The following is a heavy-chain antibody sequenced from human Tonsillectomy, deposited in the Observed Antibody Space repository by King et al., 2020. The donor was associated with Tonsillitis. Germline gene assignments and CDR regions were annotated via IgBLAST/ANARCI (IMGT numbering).Heavy chain of an antibody. CDR1: GGSISSYY. J-gene: IGHJ4*02. D-gene: IGHD3-22*01. V-gene: IGHV4-59*01. CDR2: IFYSGST. Sequence: QLQESGPGLVKPSETLSLTCTVSGGSISSYYWSWIRQPPGKGLELIGYIFYSGSTNYNPSLKIRVTISVDTSKNQFSLKLSSVNAADTAVYYCARDLGYYDSSGYYPTDYFDYWGQGTQVTVSS. CDR3: ARDLGYYDSSGYYPTDYFDY.